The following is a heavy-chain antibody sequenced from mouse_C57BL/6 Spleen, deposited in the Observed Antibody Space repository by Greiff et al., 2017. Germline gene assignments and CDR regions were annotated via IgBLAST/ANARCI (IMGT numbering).Heavy chain of an antibody. D-gene: IGHD1-1*01. CDR2: ISSGSSTI. V-gene: IGHV5-17*01. J-gene: IGHJ1*03. CDR1: GFTFSDYG. CDR3: ATTTVVPYWYFDV. Sequence: EVKVVESGGGLVKPGGSLKLSCAASGFTFSDYGMHWVRQAPEKGLEWVAYISSGSSTIYYADTVKGRFTISRDNAKNTLFLQMTSLRSEDTAMYYCATTTVVPYWYFDVWGTGTTVTVSS.